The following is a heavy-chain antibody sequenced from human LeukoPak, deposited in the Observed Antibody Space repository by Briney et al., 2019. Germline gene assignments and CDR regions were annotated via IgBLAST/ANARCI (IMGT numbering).Heavy chain of an antibody. Sequence: GGSLRLSCAASGFTFSTSVMNWVRQAPGQGLEWMGGIIPIFGTANYAQKFQGRVTITADKSTSTAYMELSSLRSEDTAVYYCASRIQLWTPLGFDYWGQGTLVTVSS. V-gene: IGHV1-69*06. CDR3: ASRIQLWTPLGFDY. D-gene: IGHD5-18*01. J-gene: IGHJ4*02. CDR1: GFTFSTSV. CDR2: IIPIFGTA.